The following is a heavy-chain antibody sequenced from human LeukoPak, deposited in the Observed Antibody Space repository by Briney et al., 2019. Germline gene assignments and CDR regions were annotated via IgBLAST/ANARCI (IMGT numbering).Heavy chain of an antibody. CDR3: ARWELPSSYYYGMDV. CDR1: GGSISSYY. CDR2: IYTSGST. V-gene: IGHV4-4*07. Sequence: SETLSLTCTVSGGSISSYYWSWIRQPAGKGLEWIGRIYTSGSTNYNPSLKSRVTISVDTSKNQFSLKLSSVTAADTAVYYCARWELPSSYYYGMDVWGQGTTVTVSS. J-gene: IGHJ6*02. D-gene: IGHD1-26*01.